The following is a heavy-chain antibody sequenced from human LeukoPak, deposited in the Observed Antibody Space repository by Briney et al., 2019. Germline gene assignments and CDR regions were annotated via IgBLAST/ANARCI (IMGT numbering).Heavy chain of an antibody. CDR3: ARDFGFDYYGSGSYAFDI. V-gene: IGHV3-48*04. CDR1: GFTFSSYS. J-gene: IGHJ3*02. CDR2: ISSSSSTI. D-gene: IGHD3-10*01. Sequence: GGSLRLSCAASGFTFSSYSMNWVHQAPGKGLEWVSYISSSSSTIYYADSVKGRFTISRDNAKNSLYLQMNSLRAEDTAVYYCARDFGFDYYGSGSYAFDIWGQGTMVTVSS.